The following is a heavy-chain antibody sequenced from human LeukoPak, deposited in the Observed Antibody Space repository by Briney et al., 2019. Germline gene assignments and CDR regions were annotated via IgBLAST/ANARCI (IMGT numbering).Heavy chain of an antibody. J-gene: IGHJ4*02. CDR1: GGSFSGYY. D-gene: IGHD3-10*01. Sequence: SETLSLTCAVYGGSFSGYYWSWIRQPPGKGLEWIGEINHSGSTNCNPSLKSRVTISVDTSKNQFSLKLSSVTAADTAVYYCARPSYYYGSGSYYKGRYYFDYWGQGTLVTVSS. CDR3: ARPSYYYGSGSYYKGRYYFDY. V-gene: IGHV4-34*01. CDR2: INHSGST.